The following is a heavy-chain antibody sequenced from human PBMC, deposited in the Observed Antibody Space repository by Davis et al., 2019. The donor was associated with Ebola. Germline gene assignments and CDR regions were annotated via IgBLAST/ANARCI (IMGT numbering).Heavy chain of an antibody. CDR2: ISSSSSTI. V-gene: IGHV3-48*01. J-gene: IGHJ3*02. Sequence: GESLKISCAASGFTFTTYWMTWVRQAPGKGLEWVSYISSSSSTIYYADSVKGRFTISRDNAKNSLYLQMNSLRVEDTAVYYCAREWSLAMTGDDAFDIWGQGTMVTVSS. D-gene: IGHD3-9*01. CDR3: AREWSLAMTGDDAFDI. CDR1: GFTFTTYW.